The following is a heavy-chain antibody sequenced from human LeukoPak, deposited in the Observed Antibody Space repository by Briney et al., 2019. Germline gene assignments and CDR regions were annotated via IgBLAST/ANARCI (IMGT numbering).Heavy chain of an antibody. Sequence: SETLSHTCTVSGGSISSYYWSWIRQPPGKGLEWIGYIYYSGSTNYNPSLESRVTISVDTSKNQFSLKLSSVTAADTAVYYCARQADTAMITGGFYFDYWGQGTLVTVSS. V-gene: IGHV4-59*01. D-gene: IGHD5-18*01. J-gene: IGHJ4*02. CDR3: ARQADTAMITGGFYFDY. CDR2: IYYSGST. CDR1: GGSISSYY.